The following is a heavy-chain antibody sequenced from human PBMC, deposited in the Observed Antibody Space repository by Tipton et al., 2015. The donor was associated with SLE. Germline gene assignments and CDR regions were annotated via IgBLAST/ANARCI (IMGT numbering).Heavy chain of an antibody. CDR1: GGSISSYY. J-gene: IGHJ4*02. CDR2: IYYSGST. D-gene: IGHD7-27*01. Sequence: LRLSCTVSGGSISSYYWSWIRQPPGKGLEWIGYIYYSGSTNYNPSLKSRVTISVDTSKSQFSLKLSSVTAADTAVYYCARENWGYYFDYWGQGTLVTVSS. CDR3: ARENWGYYFDY. V-gene: IGHV4-59*12.